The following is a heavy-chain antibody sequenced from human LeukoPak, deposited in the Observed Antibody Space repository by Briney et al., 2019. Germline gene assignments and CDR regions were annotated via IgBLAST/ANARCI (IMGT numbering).Heavy chain of an antibody. CDR1: GGSISSYY. J-gene: IGHJ6*02. CDR3: ARVLMNYYYYGMDV. V-gene: IGHV4-59*01. CDR2: IYYSRST. Sequence: TSETLSLTCTVSGGSISSYYWSWIRQPPGKGLEWIGYIYYSRSTNYNPSLKGRVTISVDTSKNQFSLKLSSVTAADTAVYYCARVLMNYYYYGMDVWGQGTTVTVSS.